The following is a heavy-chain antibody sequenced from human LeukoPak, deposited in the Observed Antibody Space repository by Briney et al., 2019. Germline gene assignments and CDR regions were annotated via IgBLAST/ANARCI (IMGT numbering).Heavy chain of an antibody. CDR2: INSDGSWT. CDR3: VSFYETY. V-gene: IGHV3-74*01. CDR1: GDYW. Sequence: GGSLRLSCAASGDYWMDWVRQAPGKGLVWVSHINSDGSWTSYADSVKGRFTISKDNAKNTVYLQMNSLRAEDTAVYYCVSFYETYWGRGTLVTVSS. J-gene: IGHJ4*02. D-gene: IGHD2/OR15-2a*01.